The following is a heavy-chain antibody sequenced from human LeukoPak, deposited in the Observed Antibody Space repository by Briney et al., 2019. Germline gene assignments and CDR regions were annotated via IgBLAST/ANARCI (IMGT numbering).Heavy chain of an antibody. V-gene: IGHV1-2*02. D-gene: IGHD1-1*01. Sequence: GASVKVSCKASGYTFTGYYIHWVRRTPGQGLEWMGWINPNTGGITYAQKFQGRVSLTRDTSISTTYMELSRLRSDDTAVYYCARDSPRYNWEGGLFDYWGQGALITVSS. CDR1: GYTFTGYY. CDR2: INPNTGGI. CDR3: ARDSPRYNWEGGLFDY. J-gene: IGHJ4*02.